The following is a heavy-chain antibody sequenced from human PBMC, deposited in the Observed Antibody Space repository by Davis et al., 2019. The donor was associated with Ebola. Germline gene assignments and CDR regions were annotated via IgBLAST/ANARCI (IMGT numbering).Heavy chain of an antibody. V-gene: IGHV3-21*04. CDR1: GFTFSSYS. D-gene: IGHD3-10*01. CDR2: ISSSSSYI. Sequence: GESLKISCAASGFTFSSYSMNWVRQAPGKGLEWVSSISSSSSYIYYADSVKGRFTISRDNSKKTMYLQMNSLRGEDTAVYYCATTLGRGTASSGGVYWGQGTLVTVSS. J-gene: IGHJ4*02. CDR3: ATTLGRGTASSGGVY.